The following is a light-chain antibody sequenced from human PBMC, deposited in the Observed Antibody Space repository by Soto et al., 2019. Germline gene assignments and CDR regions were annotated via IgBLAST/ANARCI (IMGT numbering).Light chain of an antibody. CDR3: GSYTRDSTWV. CDR2: EVS. J-gene: IGLJ3*02. Sequence: QSALTQPASVSGSPGQSITISCTGTISDLGTYNYVSWYKQHPGKAPILMIFEVSHRPSGVSSRFSGSKSGYTASLTISGLQAEDEADYYCGSYTRDSTWVFGGGTNVTVL. V-gene: IGLV2-14*03. CDR1: ISDLGTYNY.